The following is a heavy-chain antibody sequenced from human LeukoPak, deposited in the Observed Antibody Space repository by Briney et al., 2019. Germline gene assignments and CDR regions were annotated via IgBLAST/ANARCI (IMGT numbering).Heavy chain of an antibody. Sequence: GGSLRLSCAVSGLTFSSYAMSWVRQAPGKGLEWVSAISGSGGSTYYADSVKGRFTISRDNSKNTLYLQMNSLRAEDTALYYCAKVGGLGYYFDSWGQGALVTVSS. CDR3: AKVGGLGYYFDS. CDR2: ISGSGGST. J-gene: IGHJ4*02. D-gene: IGHD1-26*01. V-gene: IGHV3-23*01. CDR1: GLTFSSYA.